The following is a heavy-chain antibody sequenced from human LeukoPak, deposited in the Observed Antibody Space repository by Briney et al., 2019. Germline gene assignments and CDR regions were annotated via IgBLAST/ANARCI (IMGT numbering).Heavy chain of an antibody. V-gene: IGHV4-34*01. Sequence: PSETLPLTCAVHGESFSGYYWTWIRQTPAKGQERIGELNHCGSTNYNPSRKSRVTISVDTSKNQFSLKRSSVTAADTAVYYCARQLKRGELLLAHFYYCGQGNRFTVSS. D-gene: IGHD3-10*01. CDR1: GESFSGYY. CDR3: ARQLKRGELLLAHFYY. J-gene: IGHJ4*02. CDR2: LNHCGST.